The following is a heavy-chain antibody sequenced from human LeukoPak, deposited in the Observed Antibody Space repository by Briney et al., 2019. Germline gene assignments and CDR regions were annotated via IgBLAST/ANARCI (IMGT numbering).Heavy chain of an antibody. Sequence: GGSLRLSGAASGFTVSSNFMSWVRQAPGKGLEWVAVIYSGGNTYYADSVKGRFIISRDNSKNTLYLQMSSLRAENTAVYYCVTVGMTSIWSYLRFDPRGQGTLVSVSS. J-gene: IGHJ5*02. V-gene: IGHV3-66*02. CDR2: IYSGGNT. D-gene: IGHD1-26*01. CDR1: GFTVSSNF. CDR3: VTVGMTSIWSYLRFDP.